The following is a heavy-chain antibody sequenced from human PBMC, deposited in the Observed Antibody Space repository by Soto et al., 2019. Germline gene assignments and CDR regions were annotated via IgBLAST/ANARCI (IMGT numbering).Heavy chain of an antibody. Sequence: PGGSLRLSCAASGFTFSSYAMSWVRQAPGKGLEWVSAISGSGGSTYYADSVKGRFTISRDNSKNTLYLQMNSLRAEDTAVYYCAKSSRADHPDDGNGMDVWGQGTTVTVSS. CDR1: GFTFSSYA. CDR2: ISGSGGST. CDR3: AKSSRADHPDDGNGMDV. D-gene: IGHD1-26*01. J-gene: IGHJ6*02. V-gene: IGHV3-23*01.